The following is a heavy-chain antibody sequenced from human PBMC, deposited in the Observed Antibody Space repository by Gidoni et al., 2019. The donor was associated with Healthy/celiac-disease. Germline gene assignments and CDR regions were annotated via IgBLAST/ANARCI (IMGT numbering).Heavy chain of an antibody. J-gene: IGHJ3*02. CDR2: ISGSGGST. V-gene: IGHV3-23*01. CDR3: AKDRLWFGELSDAFDI. Sequence: EVQRWESGGGVVQPGGSLRLSCAASGFTFSSYAMSWVRQAPGKGLEWVSAISGSGGSTYYADSVKGRFTISRDNSKNTLYLQLNSLRAEDTAVYYCAKDRLWFGELSDAFDIWGQGTVVTVSS. D-gene: IGHD3-10*01. CDR1: GFTFSSYA.